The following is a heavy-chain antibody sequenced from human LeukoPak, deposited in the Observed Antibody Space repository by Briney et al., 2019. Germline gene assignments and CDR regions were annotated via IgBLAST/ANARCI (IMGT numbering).Heavy chain of an antibody. CDR2: ISGSGGNT. CDR1: GFTFSSYA. CDR3: AKPSSGYSSAWDY. Sequence: PGGSLGLSCAASGFTFSSYAMSWVRQAPGKGLEWVSAISGSGGNTYYADSVKGRFTISRDNFKNTLYLQMNSLRAEDSAVYYCAKPSSGYSSAWDYWGQGTLVTVSS. D-gene: IGHD6-19*01. V-gene: IGHV3-23*01. J-gene: IGHJ4*02.